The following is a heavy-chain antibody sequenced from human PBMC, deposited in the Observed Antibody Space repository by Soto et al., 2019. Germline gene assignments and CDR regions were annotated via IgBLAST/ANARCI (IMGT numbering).Heavy chain of an antibody. CDR3: ARRALWFGELPYYYYYMDV. CDR1: GGSISSYY. Sequence: SETLSLTCTVSGGSISSYYWSWIRQPPGKGLEWIGYIYYSGSTNYNPSLKSRVTISVDTSKNQFSLKLSSVTAADTAVYYCARRALWFGELPYYYYYMDVWGKGTTVTVSS. CDR2: IYYSGST. D-gene: IGHD3-10*01. J-gene: IGHJ6*03. V-gene: IGHV4-59*08.